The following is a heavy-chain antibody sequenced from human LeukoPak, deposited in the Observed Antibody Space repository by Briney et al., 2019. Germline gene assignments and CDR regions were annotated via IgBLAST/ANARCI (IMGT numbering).Heavy chain of an antibody. CDR3: ARGHDSSGLTWYFDL. Sequence: ASVKVSCKASGYTFTSYYMHWVRQAPGQGLDWMGIINTNGGSTTYAQKFQGRATMTRDTSTSRVYMEVSSRRSEDPAVNYCARGHDSSGLTWYFDLWGRGTLVTVSS. CDR1: GYTFTSYY. V-gene: IGHV1-46*01. J-gene: IGHJ2*01. D-gene: IGHD3-22*01. CDR2: INTNGGST.